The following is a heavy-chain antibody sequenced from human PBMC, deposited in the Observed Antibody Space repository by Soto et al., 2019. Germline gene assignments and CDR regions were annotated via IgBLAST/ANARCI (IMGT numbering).Heavy chain of an antibody. Sequence: VQLVESGGGVVQPGRSLRLSCAASGFTFSSYAMHWVRQAPGKGLEWVAVISYGGSNKYYADSVKGRFTISRDNSKNTLYLLMNSLRAQDTAVYYCASSCVEGDFYPNDYWGQGTLVTVSS. J-gene: IGHJ4*02. CDR3: ASSCVEGDFYPNDY. D-gene: IGHD2-21*02. CDR2: ISYGGSNK. V-gene: IGHV3-30-3*01. CDR1: GFTFSSYA.